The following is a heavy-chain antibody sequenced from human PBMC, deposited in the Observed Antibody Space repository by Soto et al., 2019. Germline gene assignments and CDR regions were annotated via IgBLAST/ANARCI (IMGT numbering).Heavy chain of an antibody. Sequence: QVQLVQSGAEVKKPGASVKVSCKASGYSFISYDINWVRQATGRELEWMGWMNPNSGTTGYAQKFRGRVPMNRNTAISTASMELSSLRSQDRAVYHIAEGREYSSTCDPWGQGTLVTVSS. D-gene: IGHD6-6*01. J-gene: IGHJ5*02. V-gene: IGHV1-8*01. CDR1: GYSFISYD. CDR2: MNPNSGTT. CDR3: AEGREYSSTCDP.